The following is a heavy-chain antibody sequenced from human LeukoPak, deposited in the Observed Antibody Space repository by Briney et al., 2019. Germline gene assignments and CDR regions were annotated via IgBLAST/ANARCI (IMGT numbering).Heavy chain of an antibody. V-gene: IGHV3-23*01. CDR3: AKDQAYSSGLFDY. D-gene: IGHD6-19*01. CDR1: GFTFSSYA. J-gene: IGHJ4*02. Sequence: GGSLRLSCAASGFTFSSYAMSWVRQAPGKGLEWVSAISGSGGSTYYADSVRGRFTISRDNSKNTLYLQMNSLRAEDTAVYYCAKDQAYSSGLFDYWGQGALVTVSS. CDR2: ISGSGGST.